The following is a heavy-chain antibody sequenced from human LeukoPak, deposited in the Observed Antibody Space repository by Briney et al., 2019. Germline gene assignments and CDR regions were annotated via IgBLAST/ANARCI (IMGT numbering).Heavy chain of an antibody. J-gene: IGHJ4*02. Sequence: GGSLRLSCAASGFTFSSYWMSWVRQAPGKGLEWVANIKQDGSEKYYVDSVKGRFTISRDNSKNTLYLQMNSLRAEDTAVYYCARDRQYNWNYGSYWGQGTLVTVSS. D-gene: IGHD1-7*01. CDR2: IKQDGSEK. CDR1: GFTFSSYW. CDR3: ARDRQYNWNYGSY. V-gene: IGHV3-7*01.